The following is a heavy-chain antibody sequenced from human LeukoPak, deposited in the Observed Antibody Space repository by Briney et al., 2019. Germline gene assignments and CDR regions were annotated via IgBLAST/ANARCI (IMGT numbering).Heavy chain of an antibody. V-gene: IGHV3-48*02. CDR3: ATSRTYRFDY. CDR2: ISSSGRTT. J-gene: IGHJ4*02. Sequence: GGSLRLSCAASGFTFSNYNMNWVRQAPGKGLEWISYISSSGRTTNYADSVKGRFTISRDNAKNSLYLQMNSLKDGDTAVYYCATSRTYRFDYWGQGTLVTVSS. D-gene: IGHD2-2*01. CDR1: GFTFSNYN.